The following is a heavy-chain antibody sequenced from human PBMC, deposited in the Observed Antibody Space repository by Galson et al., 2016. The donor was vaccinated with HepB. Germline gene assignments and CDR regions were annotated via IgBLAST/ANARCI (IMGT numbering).Heavy chain of an antibody. J-gene: IGHJ6*02. V-gene: IGHV4-39*07. Sequence: SETLSLTCTVSDGSISSSSFSWGWIRQPPGKGLESIGTVYRGKTYYNPSLEGRVTISVGMSTDLLSLKLTSLTAADTAVYYCARDSDYGMDVWAQGTTVTVSS. CDR3: ARDSDYGMDV. CDR2: VYRGKT. CDR1: DGSISSSSFS.